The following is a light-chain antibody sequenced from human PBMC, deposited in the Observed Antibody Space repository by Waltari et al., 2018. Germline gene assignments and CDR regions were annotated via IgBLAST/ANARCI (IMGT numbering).Light chain of an antibody. Sequence: DIVMTQSPDSLSVSLGERATINCKSRKSVLYIANNNNYLAWYQQKPGHPPKLLIYWASTRESGVPDRFSGSGSGTDFTLTISSLQAEDVAVYYCQQYYSSPWTFGQGTKVEIK. V-gene: IGKV4-1*01. CDR1: KSVLYIANNNNY. CDR3: QQYYSSPWT. CDR2: WAS. J-gene: IGKJ1*01.